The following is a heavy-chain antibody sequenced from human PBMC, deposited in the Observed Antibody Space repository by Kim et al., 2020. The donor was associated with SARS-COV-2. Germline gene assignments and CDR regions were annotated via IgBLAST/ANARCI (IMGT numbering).Heavy chain of an antibody. V-gene: IGHV3-23*01. D-gene: IGHD2-15*01. CDR2: VGRSGDST. CDR1: GFTFSSYA. J-gene: IGHJ4*02. Sequence: GGSLRLSCAASGFTFSSYAMSWVRQAPGEGLEWVSAVGRSGDSTYYADSVKGRFTISRDNSKNTLYRQMNSLRAEDTAVYYCAERYCRGGSCYFDYWGQGTLVTLSS. CDR3: AERYCRGGSCYFDY.